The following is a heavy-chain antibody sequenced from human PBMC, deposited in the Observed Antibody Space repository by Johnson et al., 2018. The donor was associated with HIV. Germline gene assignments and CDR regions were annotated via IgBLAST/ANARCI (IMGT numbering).Heavy chain of an antibody. CDR1: GFTFNNYA. J-gene: IGHJ3*01. CDR3: AKERTAMVTPFDA. Sequence: MLLVESGGSVVRPGGSLRLSCAASGFTFNNYAINWVRQAPGKGLEWVSAISGSGGSTYYADSVKGRFTISRDNSKNTLYLQMNSLRAEDTAVYYCAKERTAMVTPFDAWGQGTRVTVSS. D-gene: IGHD5-18*01. V-gene: IGHV3-23*04. CDR2: ISGSGGST.